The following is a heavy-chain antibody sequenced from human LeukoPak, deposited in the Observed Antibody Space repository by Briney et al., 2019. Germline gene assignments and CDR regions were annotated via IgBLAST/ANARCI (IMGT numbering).Heavy chain of an antibody. J-gene: IGHJ6*03. D-gene: IGHD6-13*01. V-gene: IGHV4-39*01. CDR2: IYYSGST. Sequence: SETLSLTCTVSGGSISSSSYYWGWIRQPPGKGLEWIGSIYYSGSTYYNPSLKSRVTISVDTSKNQFSLKLSSVTAADTAVYYCARLRQQLARYYYYYMDVWGKGTTVTVSS. CDR1: GGSISSSSYY. CDR3: ARLRQQLARYYYYYMDV.